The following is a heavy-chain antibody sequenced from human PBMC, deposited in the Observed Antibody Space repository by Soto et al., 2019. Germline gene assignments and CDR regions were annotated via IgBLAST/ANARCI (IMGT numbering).Heavy chain of an antibody. CDR1: GGFISSSRYY. J-gene: IGHJ4*02. D-gene: IGHD6-19*01. Sequence: QLQLQESGPGLVKPSETLSLTCTVSGGFISSSRYYWGWIRQPPGKGLEWIGTISYSGSTYYNPSLKSRLTISVDTSKNQYSLNLNSVTAADTAVYYCAHGSGWSPAPWWYWGQGTLVTVSS. V-gene: IGHV4-39*01. CDR3: AHGSGWSPAPWWY. CDR2: ISYSGST.